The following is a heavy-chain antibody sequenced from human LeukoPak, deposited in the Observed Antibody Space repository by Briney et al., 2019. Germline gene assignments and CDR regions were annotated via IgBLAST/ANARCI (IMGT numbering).Heavy chain of an antibody. D-gene: IGHD6-19*01. V-gene: IGHV3-53*01. CDR2: LYSGGTT. J-gene: IGHJ4*02. Sequence: GGSLRLSCAASGFTVSSNYMTWVRQAPGKGLEWVSVLYSGGTTYYADSVKGRFTISRDDSKNTLYLQMSSLRVEDTAVYYCARAGPGSGWSRGFDYWGQGTLVTVSS. CDR3: ARAGPGSGWSRGFDY. CDR1: GFTVSSNY.